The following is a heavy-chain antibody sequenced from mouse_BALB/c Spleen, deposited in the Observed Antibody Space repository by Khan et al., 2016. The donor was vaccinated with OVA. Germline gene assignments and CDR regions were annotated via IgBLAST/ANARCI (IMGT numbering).Heavy chain of an antibody. CDR2: IWAGGST. CDR1: GFSISNYG. V-gene: IGHV2-9*02. Sequence: QMQLKESGPGLVAPSQTLSITCTVSGFSISNYGVHWVRQPPGKGLEWLGVIWAGGSTNHNSALMYRLSITKDNSKNQVFLKMNSLQTDDTAIYYCARAFYNGAWFAYWGQGTLVTVSA. D-gene: IGHD1-3*01. J-gene: IGHJ3*01. CDR3: ARAFYNGAWFAY.